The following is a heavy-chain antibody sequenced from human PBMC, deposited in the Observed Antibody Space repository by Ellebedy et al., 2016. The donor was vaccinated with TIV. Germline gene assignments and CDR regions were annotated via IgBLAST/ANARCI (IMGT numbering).Heavy chain of an antibody. Sequence: GESLKISCAASGFTVSSNYMSWVRQAPGKGLEWVSSITERGGNKYYADSVKGRFTISRDNSNDTLFMQMNSLRAEDTAIYFCARDPGGDGPAFDDWGQGTMVTVSS. CDR2: ITERGGNK. CDR1: GFTVSSNY. D-gene: IGHD3-10*01. CDR3: ARDPGGDGPAFDD. J-gene: IGHJ4*03. V-gene: IGHV3-23*01.